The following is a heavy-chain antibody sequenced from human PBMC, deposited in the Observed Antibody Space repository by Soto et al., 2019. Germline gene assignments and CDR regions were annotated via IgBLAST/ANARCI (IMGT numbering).Heavy chain of an antibody. CDR3: AKDTVWFGELLYSYYFEY. D-gene: IGHD3-10*01. Sequence: PGGSLRLSSAASGFPFSSYAMSWVRQSPGKGLEWVSTISGSGGSAYYADSVKGRFTISRDNSKNTLYLQMNSLRAEDTAVYYCAKDTVWFGELLYSYYFEYWGQGTLVTVSS. J-gene: IGHJ4*02. CDR1: GFPFSSYA. V-gene: IGHV3-23*01. CDR2: ISGSGGSA.